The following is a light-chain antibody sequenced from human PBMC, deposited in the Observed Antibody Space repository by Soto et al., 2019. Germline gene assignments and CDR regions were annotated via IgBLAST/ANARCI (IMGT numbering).Light chain of an antibody. J-gene: IGLJ2*01. Sequence: QSVLTQPASVSGSPGQSITISCTGTSSDVGRYNLVSWYQQHPGEAPKFMIYEVNTRPSGVSNRFSGSKSGNTASLTISGLQAEDEADYYCCSYAGDSSVVFGGGTKVTVL. CDR2: EVN. V-gene: IGLV2-23*02. CDR1: SSDVGRYNL. CDR3: CSYAGDSSVV.